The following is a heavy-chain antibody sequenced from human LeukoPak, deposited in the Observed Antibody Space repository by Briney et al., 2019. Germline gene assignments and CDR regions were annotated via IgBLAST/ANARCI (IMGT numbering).Heavy chain of an antibody. Sequence: GGSLRLSCAASGFTFSSYGMHGVRQAPGKGLEWVAVISYDGSNKYYADSVKGRFTISRDNSKNTLYLQMNSLRAEDTAVYYCANAILNYGMDVWGQGTTVTVSS. CDR1: GFTFSSYG. J-gene: IGHJ6*02. CDR2: ISYDGSNK. CDR3: ANAILNYGMDV. V-gene: IGHV3-30*18.